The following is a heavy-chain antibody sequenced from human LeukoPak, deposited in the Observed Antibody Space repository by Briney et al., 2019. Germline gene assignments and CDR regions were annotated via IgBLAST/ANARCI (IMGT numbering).Heavy chain of an antibody. CDR1: GGSFSGYY. V-gene: IGHV4-34*01. CDR2: INHSGST. J-gene: IGHJ3*02. CDR3: ARGRWEGAFDI. Sequence: SETLSLTCAVYGGSFSGYYWSWISQPPGKGLEWIGEINHSGSTNYNPSLKSRVTISVDTSKNQFSLKLSSVTAADTAVYYCARGRWEGAFDIWGQGTMVTVSS. D-gene: IGHD1-26*01.